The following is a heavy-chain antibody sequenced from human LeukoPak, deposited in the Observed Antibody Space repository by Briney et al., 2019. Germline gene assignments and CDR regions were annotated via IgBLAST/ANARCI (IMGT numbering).Heavy chain of an antibody. D-gene: IGHD2-21*01. CDR3: ARIAYCGADCHAFDV. V-gene: IGHV1-69*01. CDR1: GGSFIKYG. Sequence: SVKVSCKASGGSFIKYGITWVRQAPGQGREWMGGIMFTFGTTKYAQRFQGRVTISADESTSTAYMEVSSLRSEDTAVYYCARIAYCGADCHAFDVWGQGTMVIVSS. J-gene: IGHJ3*01. CDR2: IMFTFGTT.